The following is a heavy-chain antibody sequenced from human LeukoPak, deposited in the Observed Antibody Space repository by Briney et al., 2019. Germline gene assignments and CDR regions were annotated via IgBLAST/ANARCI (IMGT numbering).Heavy chain of an antibody. D-gene: IGHD5-18*01. V-gene: IGHV3-30*18. Sequence: GGSLRLSCAASGFTFSSYGMHWVRQAPGKGLEWVAVISYDGSNKYYADSVKGRFTISRDNSKNTLYLQMNSLRAEDTAVYYCAKGMKTKYSYGPPGLDYWGQGTLVTVSS. J-gene: IGHJ4*02. CDR3: AKGMKTKYSYGPPGLDY. CDR1: GFTFSSYG. CDR2: ISYDGSNK.